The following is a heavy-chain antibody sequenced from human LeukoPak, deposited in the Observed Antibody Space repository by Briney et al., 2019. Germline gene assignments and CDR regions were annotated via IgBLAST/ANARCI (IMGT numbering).Heavy chain of an antibody. CDR1: GGSISSGGYY. Sequence: SETLSLTCTVPGGSISSGGYYWSWIRQHPGKGLEWIGYIYYSGSTYYNPSLKSRVTISVDTSKNQFSLKLSSVTAADTAVYYCARGLGYCSGGSCYVSWFDPWGQGTLVTVSS. J-gene: IGHJ5*02. CDR2: IYYSGST. V-gene: IGHV4-31*03. D-gene: IGHD2-15*01. CDR3: ARGLGYCSGGSCYVSWFDP.